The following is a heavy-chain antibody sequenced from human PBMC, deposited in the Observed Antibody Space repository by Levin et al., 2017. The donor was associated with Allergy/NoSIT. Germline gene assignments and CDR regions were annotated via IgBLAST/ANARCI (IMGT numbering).Heavy chain of an antibody. V-gene: IGHV3-9*01. D-gene: IGHD3-22*01. CDR3: VATYYYDSSGYPSVD. Sequence: SCAASGFTFDDYAMHWVRQAPGKGLEWVSGISWNSGSIGYADSVKGRFTISRDNAKNSLYLQMNSLRAEDTALYYCVATYYYDSSGYPSVDWGQGTLVTVSS. CDR2: ISWNSGSI. J-gene: IGHJ4*02. CDR1: GFTFDDYA.